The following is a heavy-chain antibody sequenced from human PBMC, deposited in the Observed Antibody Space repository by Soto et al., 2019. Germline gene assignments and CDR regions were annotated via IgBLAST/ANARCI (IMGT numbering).Heavy chain of an antibody. D-gene: IGHD6-6*01. V-gene: IGHV1-3*01. J-gene: IGHJ1*01. Sequence: ASVKVSCKASGYTFTSYAMHWVRQAPGQRLEWMGWISAGNGNTKYSQKFQGRVTITRDTSASTAYMELSSLRSEDTAVYYCARDSIAARGNFKHCGPGTIVTVYS. CDR2: ISAGNGNT. CDR3: ARDSIAARGNFKH. CDR1: GYTFTSYA.